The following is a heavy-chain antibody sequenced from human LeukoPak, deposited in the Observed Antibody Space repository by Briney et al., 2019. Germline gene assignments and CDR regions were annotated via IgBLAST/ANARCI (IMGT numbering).Heavy chain of an antibody. CDR2: IYPGDSDT. D-gene: IGHD1-7*01. CDR3: ARGAAGTTPDYYYFGLDV. J-gene: IGHJ6*02. V-gene: IGHV5-51*01. Sequence: GESLKISCKGSGYRFTDYWIGWVRQVPGKGLEWMGIIYPGDSDTRYSPSFQGQVTISADKSINTAHLQWSSLKASDTAMYYCARGAAGTTPDYYYFGLDVWGQGTTVRVPS. CDR1: GYRFTDYW.